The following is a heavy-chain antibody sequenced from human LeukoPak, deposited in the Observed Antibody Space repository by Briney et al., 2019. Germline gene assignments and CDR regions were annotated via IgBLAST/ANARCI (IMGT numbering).Heavy chain of an antibody. CDR1: GYTFTSYA. J-gene: IGHJ4*02. CDR2: INAGNGNT. Sequence: ASVKVSCKASGYTFTSYAMHWVRQAPGQRLAWMGWINAGNGNTKYSQKFQGRVTITRDTSASTAYMELSSLRSEDTAVYYCARDAGYYDSSGYLNYWGQGTLVTVSS. V-gene: IGHV1-3*01. CDR3: ARDAGYYDSSGYLNY. D-gene: IGHD3-22*01.